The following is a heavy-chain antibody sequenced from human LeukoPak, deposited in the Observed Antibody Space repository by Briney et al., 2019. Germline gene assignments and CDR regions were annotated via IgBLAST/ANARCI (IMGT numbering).Heavy chain of an antibody. CDR1: GFTFSKYW. J-gene: IGHJ4*02. D-gene: IGHD2-15*01. CDR3: ARDGSSW. CDR2: IKQDGSEK. V-gene: IGHV3-7*01. Sequence: LSGGSLRLSCAASGFTFSKYWMSWVRQAPGKGLEWVANIKQDGSEKYYVDSVKGRFTISRDNAKNSLYLQMNSLRAEDTAVYYCARDGSSWWGQGTLVTVSS.